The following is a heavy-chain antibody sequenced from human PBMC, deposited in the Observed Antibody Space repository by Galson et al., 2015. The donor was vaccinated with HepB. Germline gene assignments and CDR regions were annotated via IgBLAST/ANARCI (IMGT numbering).Heavy chain of an antibody. CDR3: VHNWNLFDY. V-gene: IGHV3-21*04. J-gene: IGHJ4*02. D-gene: IGHD1-1*01. CDR1: GFSFSSYS. CDR2: ISSSSSYI. Sequence: SLRLSCAASGFSFSSYSMNWVRQAPGKGLEWVSSISSSSSYIYYADSVKGRFTISRDNSKNTLYLQMNSLRAGDTAVYYCVHNWNLFDYWGQGTLVAVSS.